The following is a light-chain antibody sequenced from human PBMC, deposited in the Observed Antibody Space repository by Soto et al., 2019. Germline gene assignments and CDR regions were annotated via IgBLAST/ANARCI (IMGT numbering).Light chain of an antibody. CDR3: HQYGSSSWT. Sequence: EIVLTQSPGTLSLSPGERATLSCRASQSVSSSCLAWYQQKPGQAPRLLISGASSRATGIPDRFSGSGSGTDFTLTISRLEPEDFAVYYCHQYGSSSWTFGQGTKVDIK. CDR2: GAS. CDR1: QSVSSSC. J-gene: IGKJ1*01. V-gene: IGKV3-20*01.